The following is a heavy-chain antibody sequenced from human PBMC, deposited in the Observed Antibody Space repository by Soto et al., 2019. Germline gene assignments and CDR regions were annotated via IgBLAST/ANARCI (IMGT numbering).Heavy chain of an antibody. CDR2: IIPIFGTA. V-gene: IGHV1-69*13. D-gene: IGHD5-12*01. Sequence: SVKVSCKASGGTFSSYAISWVRRAPGQGLEWMGGIIPIFGTANYAQKFQGRVTITADESTGTAYMELSSLRSEDTAVYYCARDLDSGYPPWVFDIWGQGTMVIVSS. CDR1: GGTFSSYA. CDR3: ARDLDSGYPPWVFDI. J-gene: IGHJ3*02.